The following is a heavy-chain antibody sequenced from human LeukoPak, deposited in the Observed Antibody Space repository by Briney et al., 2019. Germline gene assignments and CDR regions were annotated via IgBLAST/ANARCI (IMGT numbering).Heavy chain of an antibody. V-gene: IGHV4-4*02. CDR1: GGSISSSNW. D-gene: IGHD3-3*01. CDR2: IYHSGST. Sequence: PSGTLSLTCAVSGGSISSSNWWSWVRQPPGKGLEWIGEIYHSGSTYYNPSLKSRVTISVDRSKNQFSLKLSSVTAADTAVYYCAGYLLEWAQFDYWGQGTLVTVSS. CDR3: AGYLLEWAQFDY. J-gene: IGHJ4*02.